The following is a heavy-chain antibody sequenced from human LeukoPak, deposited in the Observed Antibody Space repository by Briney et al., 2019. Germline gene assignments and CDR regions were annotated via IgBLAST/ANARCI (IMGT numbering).Heavy chain of an antibody. V-gene: IGHV1-69*04. CDR1: GGTFSSYA. CDR3: ARDHDFWSGYYWVY. D-gene: IGHD3-3*01. Sequence: ASVKVSCKASGGTFSSYAISWVRQAPGQGLEWMGRIIPILGIANYAQKFQGRVTITADKSTSTAYMELSSLRSEDTAVCYCARDHDFWSGYYWVYWGQGTLVTVSS. CDR2: IIPILGIA. J-gene: IGHJ4*02.